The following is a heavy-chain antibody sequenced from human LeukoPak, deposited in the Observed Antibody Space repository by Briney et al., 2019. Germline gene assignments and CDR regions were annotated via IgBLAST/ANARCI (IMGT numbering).Heavy chain of an antibody. V-gene: IGHV3-33*01. D-gene: IGHD2-2*01. CDR3: AGGSTSGAFDI. CDR2: ISYDGSNK. J-gene: IGHJ3*02. CDR1: GFTFRNYG. Sequence: PGGSLRLSCAASGFTFRNYGMHWVRQAPGKGLEWVAVISYDGSNKYYGDSVKGRFTVSRDNSKNTLYLQMNSPRAEDTAVYYCAGGSTSGAFDIWGQGTLVTVSS.